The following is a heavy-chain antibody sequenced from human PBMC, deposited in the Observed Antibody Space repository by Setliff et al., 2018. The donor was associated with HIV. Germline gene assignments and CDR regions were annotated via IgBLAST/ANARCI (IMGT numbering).Heavy chain of an antibody. CDR3: ARALWAVAGTGYYYYYMDV. CDR2: IIPIFGTA. Sequence: ASVKVSCKASGGTFSSYAISWVRQAPGQGLEWMGGIIPIFGTANYAQKFQGRVTITTDESTSTAYMELSSLRSEDTAVYYCARALWAVAGTGYYYYYMDVWGKGTTVTV. CDR1: GGTFSSYA. V-gene: IGHV1-69*05. J-gene: IGHJ6*03. D-gene: IGHD6-19*01.